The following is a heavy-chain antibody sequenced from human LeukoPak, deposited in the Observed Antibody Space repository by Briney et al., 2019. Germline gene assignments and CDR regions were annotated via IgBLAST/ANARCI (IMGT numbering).Heavy chain of an antibody. D-gene: IGHD3-9*01. CDR2: INHSGST. CDR1: GGSFRGYY. CDR3: ARGRRYFDWLLRGYYFDH. Sequence: SETLSLTCAVYGGSFRGYYWSWIPEPPGKGLEWGGEINHSGSTNYNPSLKSRVTIPVDTSKNQFSLKLSSVTAADAAVYYCARGRRYFDWLLRGYYFDHWGQGTLVTVSS. J-gene: IGHJ4*02. V-gene: IGHV4-34*01.